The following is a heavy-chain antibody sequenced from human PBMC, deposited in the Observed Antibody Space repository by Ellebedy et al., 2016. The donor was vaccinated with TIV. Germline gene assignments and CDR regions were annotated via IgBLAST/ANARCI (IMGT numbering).Heavy chain of an antibody. Sequence: GSLRLXXTVSGGSISSSSYYWGWIRQPPGKGLEWIGSIYYSGSTYYNPSLKSRVTISVDTSKNQFSLKLSFVTAADTAVYYCARALVRYGALVDAFDIWGQGTMVTVSS. D-gene: IGHD3-10*01. CDR2: IYYSGST. J-gene: IGHJ3*02. CDR1: GGSISSSSYY. CDR3: ARALVRYGALVDAFDI. V-gene: IGHV4-39*07.